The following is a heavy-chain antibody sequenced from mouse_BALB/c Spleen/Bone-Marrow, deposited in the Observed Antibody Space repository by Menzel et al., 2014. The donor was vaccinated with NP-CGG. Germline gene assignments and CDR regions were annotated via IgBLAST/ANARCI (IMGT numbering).Heavy chain of an antibody. CDR1: GFNIKDTY. CDR3: ASYYYGRYFDV. D-gene: IGHD1-1*01. V-gene: IGHV14-3*02. CDR2: IDPANGNT. Sequence: VQLQQSGAELVKPGASVKLSCTASGFNIKDTYMHWVKRRPEQGLEWIGRIDPANGNTKYDPKFQGKATITADTSSNTAYLQLSSLTSEDTAVYYCASYYYGRYFDVWGAGTTVTVSS. J-gene: IGHJ1*01.